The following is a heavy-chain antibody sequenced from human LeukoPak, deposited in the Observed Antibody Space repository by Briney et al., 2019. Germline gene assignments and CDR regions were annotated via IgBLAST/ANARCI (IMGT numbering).Heavy chain of an antibody. CDR2: ISYDGSNK. CDR3: ARGGSSSWLVLSDY. Sequence: GGSLRLSCAASGFTFSSYGMHWVRQAPGKGLEWVAVISYDGSNKYYADSVKGRFTISRDNSKNTLYLQMNSLRAEDTAVYYCARGGSSSWLVLSDYWGQGTLVTVSS. J-gene: IGHJ4*02. V-gene: IGHV3-30*03. CDR1: GFTFSSYG. D-gene: IGHD6-13*01.